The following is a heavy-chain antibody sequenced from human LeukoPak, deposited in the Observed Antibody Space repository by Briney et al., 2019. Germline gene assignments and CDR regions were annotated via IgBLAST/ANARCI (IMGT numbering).Heavy chain of an antibody. CDR3: ARDDHDYYGPDV. CDR2: ISSSSSYI. D-gene: IGHD3-10*01. J-gene: IGHJ6*02. CDR1: GFTFSGYS. Sequence: GGSLRLSCAASGFTFSGYSMNWVRQAPGKGLEWVSSISSSSSYIYYADSVKGRFTISRDNAKNSLYLQMNSLRAEDTAVYYCARDDHDYYGPDVWGQGTTVTVSS. V-gene: IGHV3-21*01.